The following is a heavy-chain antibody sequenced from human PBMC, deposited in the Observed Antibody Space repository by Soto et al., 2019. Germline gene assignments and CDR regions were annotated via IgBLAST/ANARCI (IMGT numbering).Heavy chain of an antibody. D-gene: IGHD2-15*01. CDR1: GYSFTSDW. Sequence: GESLKICCKGSGYSFTSDWISWVRQMPGKGLEWMGRIDPSDSYTNYSPSFQGHVTISADKSISTAYLQWSSLKASDTAMYYCARPHTDCCGCSCYPVGWLAPWGQGTPVTVS. CDR2: IDPSDSYT. V-gene: IGHV5-10-1*01. J-gene: IGHJ5*02. CDR3: ARPHTDCCGCSCYPVGWLAP.